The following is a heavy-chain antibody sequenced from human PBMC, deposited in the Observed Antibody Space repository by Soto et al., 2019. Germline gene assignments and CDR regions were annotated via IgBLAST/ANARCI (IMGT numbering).Heavy chain of an antibody. D-gene: IGHD2-2*01. CDR1: GGSISSYY. Sequence: SETLSLTCTVSGGSISSYYWSWIRQPPGKGLEWIGYIYYSGSTNYNPSLKSRVTISVDTSKNQFSLKLSSVTAADTAVYYCARLYCSSPGCYFDSWGQGTLFTVS. J-gene: IGHJ5*01. CDR3: ARLYCSSPGCYFDS. CDR2: IYYSGST. V-gene: IGHV4-59*08.